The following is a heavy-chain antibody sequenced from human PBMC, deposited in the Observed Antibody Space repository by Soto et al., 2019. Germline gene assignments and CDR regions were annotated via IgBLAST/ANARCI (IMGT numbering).Heavy chain of an antibody. V-gene: IGHV3-20*04. J-gene: IGHJ4*02. Sequence: GGSLRLSCAASGFTFSSYGMSWVRQAPGKGLEWVSGINWNGGSTGYADSVKGRFTISRDNAKNSLYLQMNSLRAEDTALYYCARDPITMVRGVPDYWGQGTLVTVSS. CDR1: GFTFSSYG. CDR3: ARDPITMVRGVPDY. D-gene: IGHD3-10*01. CDR2: INWNGGST.